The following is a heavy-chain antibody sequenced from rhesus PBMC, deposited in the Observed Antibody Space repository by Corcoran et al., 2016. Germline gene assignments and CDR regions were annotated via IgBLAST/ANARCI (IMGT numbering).Heavy chain of an antibody. J-gene: IGHJ2*01. CDR3: ARQGVAALGYWYFDI. D-gene: IGHD4-29*01. V-gene: IGHV4-122*02. CDR1: GYSISSGYY. CDR2: ITYSGSA. Sequence: QVQLQESGPGLVKPSETLSLTCAVSGYSISSGYYWSCLRRPPGKGLEWIGYITYSGSASYNPSLKSRVTISRDTSTNQFSLKLTSVTAADTAVYYCARQGVAALGYWYFDIWGPGTPITISS.